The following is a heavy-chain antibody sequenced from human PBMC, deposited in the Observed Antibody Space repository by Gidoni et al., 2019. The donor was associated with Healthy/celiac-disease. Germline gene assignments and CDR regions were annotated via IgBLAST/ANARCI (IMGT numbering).Heavy chain of an antibody. D-gene: IGHD3-10*01. CDR2: IYYSGST. J-gene: IGHJ4*02. Sequence: QVQLQESGPGLVKPSETLSLTCTVSGGSISSYYWSWSRQPPGKGLEWIGYIYYSGSTNYNPSLKSRVTISVDTSKNQFSLKLSSVTAADTAVYYCARGTGEQIYFDYWGQGTLVTVSS. CDR1: GGSISSYY. V-gene: IGHV4-59*01. CDR3: ARGTGEQIYFDY.